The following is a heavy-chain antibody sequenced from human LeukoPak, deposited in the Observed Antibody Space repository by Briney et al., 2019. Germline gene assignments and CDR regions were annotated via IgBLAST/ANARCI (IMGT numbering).Heavy chain of an antibody. CDR2: INHSGST. CDR3: ARRLTYYDFWSGPPFDY. V-gene: IGHV4-34*01. D-gene: IGHD3-3*01. J-gene: IGHJ4*02. CDR1: GGSFSGYY. Sequence: KPSETLSLTCAVYGGSFSGYYWSWIRRPPGKGLEWIGEINHSGSTNYNPSLKSRVTISVDTSKNQFSLKLSSVTAADTAVYYCARRLTYYDFWSGPPFDYWGQGTLVTVSS.